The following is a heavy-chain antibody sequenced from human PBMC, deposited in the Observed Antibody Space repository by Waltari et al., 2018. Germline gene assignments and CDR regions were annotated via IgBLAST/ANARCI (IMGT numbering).Heavy chain of an antibody. J-gene: IGHJ4*02. CDR3: ARFWGAGYLDK. CDR2: ISTTGGT. Sequence: QVQLQESGPGLVKPSETLSLTCTVSGASISSYFWIWIRQSAGKGLEWIGRISTTGGTTYNPSLRTRVAMSVDTSKNQYSLKLHSVTAADTAVYFCARFWGAGYLDKWGQGTLVTVSS. V-gene: IGHV4-4*07. CDR1: GASISSYF. D-gene: IGHD3-16*01.